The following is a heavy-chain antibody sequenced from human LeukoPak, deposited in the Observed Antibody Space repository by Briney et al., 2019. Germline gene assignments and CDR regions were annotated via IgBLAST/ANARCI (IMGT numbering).Heavy chain of an antibody. V-gene: IGHV3-30*18. CDR1: GFSFSSYG. Sequence: GGSLRLSCAASGFSFSSYGMHWVRQAPGKGLEWVAMIPYDGSPKYYADSVKGRFTISRDNSKNTLYLQMSSLRNEDTAVYYCAKYSSSSNTYYGMDIWGQGTTVTVSS. CDR2: IPYDGSPK. J-gene: IGHJ6*02. CDR3: AKYSSSSNTYYGMDI. D-gene: IGHD6-6*01.